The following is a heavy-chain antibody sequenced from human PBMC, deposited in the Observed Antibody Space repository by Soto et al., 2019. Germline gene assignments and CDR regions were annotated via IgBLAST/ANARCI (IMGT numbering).Heavy chain of an antibody. CDR2: IIPVFGTT. D-gene: IGHD3-10*01. Sequence: VASVKVSCKASGDTFSGYPINWVRQAPGEGLEWMGRIIPVFGTTNDAQRFEGRITFTADESTNTAYLELRGLLSEDTAVYYCARDGGFGELKYWGPGTLVTVS. V-gene: IGHV1-69*13. CDR3: ARDGGFGELKY. J-gene: IGHJ4*02. CDR1: GDTFSGYP.